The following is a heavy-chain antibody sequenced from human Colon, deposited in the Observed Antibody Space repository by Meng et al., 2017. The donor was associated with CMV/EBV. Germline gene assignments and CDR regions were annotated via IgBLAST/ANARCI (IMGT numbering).Heavy chain of an antibody. Sequence: ASVKVSCKASGGTLKNYGINWVRQATGQGLEWMGWMNPNSGNTGYAQKFQGRVTMTRNTSISTAYMELSSLRSEDTAVYYCAREFDYGDGVGWFDPWGQGTLVTVSS. CDR1: GGTLKNYG. CDR3: AREFDYGDGVGWFDP. CDR2: MNPNSGNT. D-gene: IGHD4-17*01. J-gene: IGHJ5*02. V-gene: IGHV1-8*02.